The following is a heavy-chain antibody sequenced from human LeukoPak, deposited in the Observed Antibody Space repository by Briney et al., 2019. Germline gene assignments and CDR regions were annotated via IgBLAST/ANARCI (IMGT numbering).Heavy chain of an antibody. V-gene: IGHV4-34*01. CDR2: INHSGST. Sequence: SETPSLTCAVYGGSFSGYYWSWIRQPPGKGLEWIGEINHSGSTNYNPSLKSRVTISVDTSKNQFSLKLSSVTAADTAVYYCARGNLLHSYGPIRTWGQGTLVTVSS. CDR3: ARGNLLHSYGPIRT. J-gene: IGHJ5*02. CDR1: GGSFSGYY. D-gene: IGHD5-18*01.